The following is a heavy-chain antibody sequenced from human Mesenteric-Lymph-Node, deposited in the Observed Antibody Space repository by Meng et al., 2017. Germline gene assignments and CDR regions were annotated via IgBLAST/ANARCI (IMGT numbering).Heavy chain of an antibody. CDR2: IKQDGSEK. Sequence: GESLKISCAASGFTFSSYEMNWVRQAPGKGLEWVANIKQDGSEKYYVDSVKGRFTISRDNSKNTLYLQMNSLRAEGTAVYYCAKLITMIVVVVDYWGQGTLVTVSS. CDR1: GFTFSSYE. J-gene: IGHJ4*02. D-gene: IGHD3-22*01. V-gene: IGHV3-7*03. CDR3: AKLITMIVVVVDY.